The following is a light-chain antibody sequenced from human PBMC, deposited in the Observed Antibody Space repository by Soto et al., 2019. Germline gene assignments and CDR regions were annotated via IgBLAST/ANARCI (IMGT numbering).Light chain of an antibody. CDR2: KAS. CDR3: QQYNSYSTT. Sequence: DIQMTQSPSTLSASLGDRGTITCRASQNINSWLAWYQQKPGKAPKFLIYKASNLESGVPSRFSGSGSGTEFTLTISGLQPDDFATYYCQQYNSYSTTFGQGTKVDIK. J-gene: IGKJ1*01. CDR1: QNINSW. V-gene: IGKV1-5*03.